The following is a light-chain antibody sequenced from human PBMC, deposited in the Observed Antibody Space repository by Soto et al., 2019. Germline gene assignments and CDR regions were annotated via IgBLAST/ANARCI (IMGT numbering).Light chain of an antibody. CDR2: DAS. CDR1: QDISNY. CDR3: QQYDNLTPFT. J-gene: IGKJ3*01. V-gene: IGKV1-33*01. Sequence: DLQMTQSPSSLSASVGDRVTITCQASQDISNYLNWYQQKPGKAPKLLIYDASNLETGVPSRFSGSGSGTDFTFTISSLQPEDIATYYCQQYDNLTPFTFGPGTKVDIK.